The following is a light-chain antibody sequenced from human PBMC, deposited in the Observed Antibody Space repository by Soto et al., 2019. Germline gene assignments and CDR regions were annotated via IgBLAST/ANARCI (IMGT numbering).Light chain of an antibody. CDR1: QSLSTY. V-gene: IGKV1-39*01. J-gene: IGKJ3*01. CDR2: AAS. CDR3: QQSYSTLT. Sequence: DIQMTQSPSSLSASVGDRVTITCRASQSLSTYLNWYQQKPGKAPKLLIYAASSLQSGVPSRFSGSGSGTDFTLTLSSLQPEDFATYYCQQSYSTLTFGPGTKVDIK.